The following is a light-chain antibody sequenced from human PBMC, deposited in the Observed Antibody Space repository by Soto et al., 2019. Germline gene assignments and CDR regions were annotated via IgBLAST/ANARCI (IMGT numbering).Light chain of an antibody. J-gene: IGKJ4*01. CDR2: GAS. V-gene: IGKV3-20*01. CDR1: QSVSSNY. Sequence: EMVLTHSPVTLSLSPWERATLSCRASQSVSSNYLAWYQQKPGEAHRLLIYGASSRATGIPDRFSGSGSGTDFTLTISRLEPEDFAVYYCHQYGISPFGGGTKVDI. CDR3: HQYGISP.